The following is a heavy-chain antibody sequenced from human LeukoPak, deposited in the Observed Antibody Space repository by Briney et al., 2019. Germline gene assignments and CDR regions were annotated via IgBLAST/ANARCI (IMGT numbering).Heavy chain of an antibody. D-gene: IGHD6-13*01. Sequence: SQTLSLTCTVSGGSISSGGYYWSWIRQHPGKGLEWIGYIYYSGSTYYNPSLKSRVTISVDTSKNQFSLKLSSVTAADTAVYYCARGRGQQLSKRHLYYYYGMDVWGQGTTVTVSS. J-gene: IGHJ6*02. CDR1: GGSISSGGYY. CDR3: ARGRGQQLSKRHLYYYYGMDV. CDR2: IYYSGST. V-gene: IGHV4-31*03.